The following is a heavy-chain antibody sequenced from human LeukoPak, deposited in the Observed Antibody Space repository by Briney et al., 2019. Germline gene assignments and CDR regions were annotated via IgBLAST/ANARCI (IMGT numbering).Heavy chain of an antibody. CDR1: GYTFTNYA. D-gene: IGHD5-18*01. V-gene: IGHV1-69*05. Sequence: ASVKVSCKASGYTFTNYAISWVRQAPGQGLEWMGRIIPIFGTANYAQKFQGRVTITTDESTSTAYMELSSLRSEDTAVYYCARVGTAMVSDAFDIWGQGTMVTVSS. J-gene: IGHJ3*02. CDR2: IIPIFGTA. CDR3: ARVGTAMVSDAFDI.